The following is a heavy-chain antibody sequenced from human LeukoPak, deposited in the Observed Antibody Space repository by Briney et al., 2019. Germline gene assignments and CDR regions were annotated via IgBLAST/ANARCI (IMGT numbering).Heavy chain of an antibody. V-gene: IGHV3-30-3*01. Sequence: PGGSLRLSCAASGFTLSSYPMHWVRQAPGKGLEWVAVISYDGINKYYADSVKGRFTISRDNSKNTLYLQMNSLRAEDTAVYYCARDGSKYSGSYRYYFDYWGQGTLVTVSS. J-gene: IGHJ4*02. CDR3: ARDGSKYSGSYRYYFDY. D-gene: IGHD1-26*01. CDR2: ISYDGINK. CDR1: GFTLSSYP.